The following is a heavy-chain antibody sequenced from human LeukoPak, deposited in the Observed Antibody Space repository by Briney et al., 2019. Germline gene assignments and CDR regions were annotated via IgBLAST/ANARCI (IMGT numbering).Heavy chain of an antibody. CDR2: IYTSGST. D-gene: IGHD3-3*01. CDR1: RGSICSYY. Sequence: PLETLSLTPTVSRGSICSYYWSWIRQPARKGLEWIGRIYTSGSTNYNPSPKSRVTMSVDTSKNQFSLKLSSVTAADTAVYYCAREGSGGPFDIWGQGTMVTVSS. J-gene: IGHJ3*02. V-gene: IGHV4-4*07. CDR3: AREGSGGPFDI.